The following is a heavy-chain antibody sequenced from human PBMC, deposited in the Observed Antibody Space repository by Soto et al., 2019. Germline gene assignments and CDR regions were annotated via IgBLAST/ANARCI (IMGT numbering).Heavy chain of an antibody. J-gene: IGHJ4*02. CDR1: GFTFSSYA. CDR2: ISYDGSNK. V-gene: IGHV3-30-3*01. D-gene: IGHD1-7*01. CDR3: ASDHTPWGTTNYFDY. Sequence: QVQLVESGGGVVQPGRSLRLSCAASGFTFSSYAMHWVRQAPGKGLEWVAVISYDGSNKYYADSVKGRFTISRDNSKNTLYLQMNSLRAEDTAVYYCASDHTPWGTTNYFDYWGQGTLVTVSS.